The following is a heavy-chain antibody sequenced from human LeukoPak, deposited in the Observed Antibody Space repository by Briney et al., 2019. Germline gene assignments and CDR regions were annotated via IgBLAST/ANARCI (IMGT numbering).Heavy chain of an antibody. CDR3: SRENGAFSPFGY. Sequence: PSETLSLTCGVSGGSITSTNWWGGGRQPPGQGLEWFGEFSLSGLTTYTPSLSSRVIMPLDTSKNHLSLHLTSVTAADTAVYYCSRENGAFSPFGYWGQGYLVTVLS. J-gene: IGHJ4*02. V-gene: IGHV4-4*02. D-gene: IGHD2-8*01. CDR2: FSLSGLT. CDR1: GGSITSTNW.